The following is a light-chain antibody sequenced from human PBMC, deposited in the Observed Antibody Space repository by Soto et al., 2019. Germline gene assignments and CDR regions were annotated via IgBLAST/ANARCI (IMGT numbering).Light chain of an antibody. Sequence: EIVMTQSPAPLSVSPGERATLSCRASQSVSSNLVWYQQKPGQAPRLLIYGASNRATGIPARFSGSGSGTDFTLTISRLEPEDFAVYYCQQYVSSPWAFGQGTKV. V-gene: IGKV3-20*01. CDR2: GAS. CDR1: QSVSSN. J-gene: IGKJ1*01. CDR3: QQYVSSPWA.